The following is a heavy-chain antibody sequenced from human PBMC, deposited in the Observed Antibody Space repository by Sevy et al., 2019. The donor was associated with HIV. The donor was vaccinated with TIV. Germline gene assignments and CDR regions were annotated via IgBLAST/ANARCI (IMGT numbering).Heavy chain of an antibody. V-gene: IGHV3-23*01. D-gene: IGHD2-2*01. CDR3: AREGCSKPHDY. CDR1: GFTFSNYA. CDR2: FAFGCGKI. J-gene: IGHJ4*02. Sequence: GGSLRLSCAASGFTFSNYAMSWVRQAPGKGLEWVSTFAFGCGKINYADSVKGRFTMSRDNSKNPLYLQMNSLRAKDTALYYCAREGCSKPHDYWGQGTLVTVSS.